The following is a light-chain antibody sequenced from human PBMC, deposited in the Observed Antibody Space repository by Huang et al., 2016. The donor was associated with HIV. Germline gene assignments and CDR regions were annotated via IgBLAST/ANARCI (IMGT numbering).Light chain of an antibody. CDR1: QDINTY. CDR2: ATS. V-gene: IGKV1-8*01. J-gene: IGKJ1*01. Sequence: AIRITQSPSSLSASTGDKVSITCRASQDINTYLAWYHQKPGKPPSLLLYATSTLQSGVPSRFSGSGSGTDFTLTITHLQSEDFATYYCQQYYSFPLTFGQGSQVEV. CDR3: QQYYSFPLT.